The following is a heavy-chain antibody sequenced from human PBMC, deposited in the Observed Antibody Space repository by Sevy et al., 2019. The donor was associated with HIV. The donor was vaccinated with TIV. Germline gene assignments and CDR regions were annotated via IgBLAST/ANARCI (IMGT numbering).Heavy chain of an antibody. D-gene: IGHD3-22*01. V-gene: IGHV3-11*01. Sequence: GGSLRLSCAASGFTFSDYYMSWIRQAPGKGLEWVSYISSSGSTIYYADSVKGRFTISRDNAKNTLDLQMNSLRAEDTAVYYCAKDVVGGYYDSSGYSDHWGQGTLVTVSS. CDR3: AKDVVGGYYDSSGYSDH. CDR2: ISSSGSTI. J-gene: IGHJ4*02. CDR1: GFTFSDYY.